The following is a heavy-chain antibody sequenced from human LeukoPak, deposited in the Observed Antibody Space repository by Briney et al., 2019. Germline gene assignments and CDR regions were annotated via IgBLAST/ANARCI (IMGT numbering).Heavy chain of an antibody. CDR3: ARHYNSNWYVGFDH. V-gene: IGHV4-4*02. CDR1: GGSISSTNW. Sequence: SGTLSLTCGVSGGSISSTNWWTWVRQPPGEGLEWIGEVHLSGRTNYNPSLESRVTMSVDMSKNQFSLELNSVTVADTAVYYCARHYNSNWYVGFDHWGQGTLVTVSS. CDR2: VHLSGRT. J-gene: IGHJ4*02. D-gene: IGHD6-13*01.